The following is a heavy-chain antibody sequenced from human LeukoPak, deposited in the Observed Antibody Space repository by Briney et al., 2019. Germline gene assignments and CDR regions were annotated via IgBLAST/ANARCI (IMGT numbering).Heavy chain of an antibody. CDR1: GFTFSSYA. CDR2: ISGSGGST. V-gene: IGHV3-23*01. J-gene: IGHJ4*02. D-gene: IGHD2-15*01. CDR3: AKEGGCSGGSCYAYYFDY. Sequence: GGSLRLSCAASGFTFSSYAMSWVRQAPGEGLEWVSAISGSGGSTYYADSVKGRFTISRDNSKNTLYLQMNSLRAEDTAVYYCAKEGGCSGGSCYAYYFDYWGQGTLVTVSS.